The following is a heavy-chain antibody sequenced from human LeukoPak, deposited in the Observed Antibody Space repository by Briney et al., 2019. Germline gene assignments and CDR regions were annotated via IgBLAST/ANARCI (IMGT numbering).Heavy chain of an antibody. CDR2: IYHSGST. D-gene: IGHD3-10*01. J-gene: IGHJ6*03. Sequence: SETLSLTCTVSGGSINSYYWSWIRQPPGKGLEWIGSIYHSGSTYYNPSLKSRVTISVDTSKDQFSLKLSSVTAADTAVYYCARFSYGSGSQSYYYYMDVWGKGTTVTVSS. CDR3: ARFSYGSGSQSYYYYMDV. V-gene: IGHV4-59*08. CDR1: GGSINSYY.